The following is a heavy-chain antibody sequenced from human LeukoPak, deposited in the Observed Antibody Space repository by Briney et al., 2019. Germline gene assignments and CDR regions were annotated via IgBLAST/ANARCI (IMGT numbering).Heavy chain of an antibody. CDR2: ISYDGSNK. J-gene: IGHJ4*02. CDR1: GFTFSSYA. Sequence: GGSLRLSCAASGFTFSSYAMHWVRQAPGKGLEWVAVISYDGSNKYYADSVKGRFTISRDNSKNTLYLQMNSLRAEDTAVYYCARDLSSWSPFDYWGQGTLITVSS. V-gene: IGHV3-30*04. CDR3: ARDLSSWSPFDY. D-gene: IGHD6-13*01.